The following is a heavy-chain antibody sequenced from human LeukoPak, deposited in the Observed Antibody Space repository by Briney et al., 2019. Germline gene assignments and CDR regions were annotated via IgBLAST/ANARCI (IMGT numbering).Heavy chain of an antibody. Sequence: PSETLSLTCAVYGGSFSGYYWSWIRQPPGKGLEWIGEINHSGSTNYNPSLKSRVTISVDTSKNQFSLKLSSVTAADTAVYYCARRGLAAAAHFDYWGQGTLVTVSS. D-gene: IGHD6-13*01. CDR2: INHSGST. CDR3: ARRGLAAAAHFDY. V-gene: IGHV4-34*01. CDR1: GGSFSGYY. J-gene: IGHJ4*02.